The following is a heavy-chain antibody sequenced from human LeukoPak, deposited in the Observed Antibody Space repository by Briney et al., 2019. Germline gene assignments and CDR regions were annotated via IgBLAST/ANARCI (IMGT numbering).Heavy chain of an antibody. D-gene: IGHD2/OR15-2a*01. CDR3: ARGTTSDY. J-gene: IGHJ4*02. V-gene: IGHV3-30-3*01. Sequence: GGSLRLSCAASGFTFSSYAMHWVRQAPGKGLEWVAVISYDGSNKYYADSVKGRFTISRDNSKNTLYLQMNSLRAEDTAVYYCARGTTSDYWGQGTLVTVSP. CDR2: ISYDGSNK. CDR1: GFTFSSYA.